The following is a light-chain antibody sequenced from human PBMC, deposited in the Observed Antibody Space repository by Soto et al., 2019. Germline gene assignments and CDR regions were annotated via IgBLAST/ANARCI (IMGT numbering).Light chain of an antibody. CDR2: RNN. Sequence: QSVLTQPPSASGTPGQRVTISCSGRSSNIGSNYVSWHQQFPGTAPKLLIHRNNQRPSGVPDRFSGSKSGTSASLAISGHRSEDEADYYCAVWDDSLSGRVFGGGTKLTVL. J-gene: IGLJ3*02. CDR1: SSNIGSNY. CDR3: AVWDDSLSGRV. V-gene: IGLV1-47*01.